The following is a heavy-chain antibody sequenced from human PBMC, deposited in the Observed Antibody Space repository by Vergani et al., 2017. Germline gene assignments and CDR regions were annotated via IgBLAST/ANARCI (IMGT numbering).Heavy chain of an antibody. CDR3: ARARSDWPGRGDYYYGMDV. CDR2: IKQDGSEK. J-gene: IGHJ6*02. D-gene: IGHD3-9*01. Sequence: EVQLLESGGGLVQPGGSLRLSCAASGFTFSSYWMSWVRQAPGKGLEWVANIKQDGSEKYYVDSVKGRFTISRDNAKNSLYLQMNSLRAEDTAVYYCARARSDWPGRGDYYYGMDVWGQGTTVTVSS. V-gene: IGHV3-7*01. CDR1: GFTFSSYW.